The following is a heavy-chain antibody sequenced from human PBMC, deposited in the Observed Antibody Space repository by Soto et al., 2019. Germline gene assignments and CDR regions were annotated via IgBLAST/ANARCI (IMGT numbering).Heavy chain of an antibody. Sequence: QVQLVESGGGVVQPGRALRLSCAASEFTFSRHGMHWVRQAPGKGLQWVGVLWSGGSNEVYADSVKGRFIISRDNSKNILYLQMNSLRAEDTAVYYCARERTFGDNKHNYMDVWGTGITVTVSS. J-gene: IGHJ6*03. V-gene: IGHV3-33*01. CDR1: EFTFSRHG. CDR2: LWSGGSNE. CDR3: ARERTFGDNKHNYMDV. D-gene: IGHD3-10*01.